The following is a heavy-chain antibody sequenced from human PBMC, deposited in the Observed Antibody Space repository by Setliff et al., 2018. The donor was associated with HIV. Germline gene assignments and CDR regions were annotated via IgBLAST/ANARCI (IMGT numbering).Heavy chain of an antibody. Sequence: ETLSLTCTVSGDSINGYYWSWFRQPPGRGLEWIGYIYSSGTTKYNPSLKSRVTILVDTSKNQFSLRLSSVTAADTAVYYCARRSAKSSFLYFDYWGQGTLVTVSS. J-gene: IGHJ4*02. D-gene: IGHD3-16*02. V-gene: IGHV4-59*08. CDR1: GDSINGYY. CDR3: ARRSAKSSFLYFDY. CDR2: IYSSGTT.